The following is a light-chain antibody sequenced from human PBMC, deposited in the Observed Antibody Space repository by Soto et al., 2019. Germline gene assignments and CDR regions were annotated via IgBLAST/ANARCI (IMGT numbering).Light chain of an antibody. CDR2: EVS. V-gene: IGLV2-11*01. CDR1: SSDVGNYNY. J-gene: IGLJ3*02. CDR3: CSYAGSFTWL. Sequence: QSVLTQPRSVSGSPGQSVTISCTGTSSDVGNYNYVSWYQQYPGKAPKLMIYEVSKRPSGVPDRFSGSKSGNTAALTISGLKTEDEADYYCCSYAGSFTWLFGGGTKLTVL.